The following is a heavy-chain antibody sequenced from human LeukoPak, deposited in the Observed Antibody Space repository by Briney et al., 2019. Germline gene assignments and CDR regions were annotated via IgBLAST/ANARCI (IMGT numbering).Heavy chain of an antibody. D-gene: IGHD3-3*01. J-gene: IGHJ3*02. CDR1: GASLTRGIYY. Sequence: SETLSLTCTVSGASLTRGIYYWSWILQPPGKGLEWIGYIFYSEGAYYNPSLMSRLTISIDTSKNQFSLKLSSVTAADTAVYYCARGRKRFLEWLLYPRAFDIWGQGTMVTVSS. CDR2: IFYSEGA. CDR3: ARGRKRFLEWLLYPRAFDI. V-gene: IGHV4-30-4*08.